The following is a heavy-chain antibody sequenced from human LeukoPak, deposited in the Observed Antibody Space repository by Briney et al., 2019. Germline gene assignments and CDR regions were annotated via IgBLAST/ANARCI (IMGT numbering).Heavy chain of an antibody. CDR1: GFTFSSYA. J-gene: IGHJ4*02. D-gene: IGHD3-10*01. V-gene: IGHV3-23*01. CDR2: ISGSGGST. CDR3: XXXXXFGDXXXDY. Sequence: GXSLRXXCAASGFTFSSYAMSWVRQAPGKGLEWVSAISGSGGSTYYADSVKGRFTISRDNSKKTLYLQMNSLRAEDTAGYYCXXXXXFGDXXXDYWGQXTXVTVSS.